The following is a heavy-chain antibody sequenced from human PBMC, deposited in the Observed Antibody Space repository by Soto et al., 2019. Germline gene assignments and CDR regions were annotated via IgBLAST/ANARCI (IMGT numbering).Heavy chain of an antibody. CDR1: GFSVTASN. D-gene: IGHD3-16*01. J-gene: IGHJ4*02. CDR2: IFGAGET. CDR3: ARGGFD. V-gene: IGHV3-53*02. Sequence: EVQLVETGGDLIQPGGSLRLSCAASGFSVTASNMNWVRQAPGKGLEWVSVIFGAGETYYADSVRGRFTISRDNSKNTVYLQMDSLRTEDTALYYCARGGFDWGQGTLVTVSS.